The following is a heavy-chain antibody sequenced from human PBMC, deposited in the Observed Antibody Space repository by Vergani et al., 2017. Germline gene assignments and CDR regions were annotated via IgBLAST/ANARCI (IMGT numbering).Heavy chain of an antibody. V-gene: IGHV1-2*02. CDR1: GYTFTGYY. J-gene: IGHJ4*02. D-gene: IGHD3-10*01. Sequence: QVQLVQSGAEVKKPGASVKVSCKASGYTFTGYYMHWVRQAPGQGLEWMGWINPNSGGRNYAQKFQGRVTMTRDTSISTAYMELSRLRSDDTAVYYCARDHYYGSGSLGYFDYWGQGTLVTVSS. CDR3: ARDHYYGSGSLGYFDY. CDR2: INPNSGGR.